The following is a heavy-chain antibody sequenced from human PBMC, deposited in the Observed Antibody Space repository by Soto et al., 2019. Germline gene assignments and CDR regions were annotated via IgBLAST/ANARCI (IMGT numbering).Heavy chain of an antibody. CDR2: INHSGST. Sequence: PSETLSLTCAVYGWSFSVYYWTWIRQPPGTGLEWIGEINHSGSTNYNPSLKSRVTISVDTSKNQFSLKLTSVTAADTAVYYCARDKITGRFDYWGQGTLVTVSS. CDR3: ARDKITGRFDY. CDR1: GWSFSVYY. V-gene: IGHV4-34*01. D-gene: IGHD2-8*02. J-gene: IGHJ4*02.